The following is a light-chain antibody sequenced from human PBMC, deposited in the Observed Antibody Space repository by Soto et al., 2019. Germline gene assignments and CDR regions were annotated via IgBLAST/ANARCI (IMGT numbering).Light chain of an antibody. V-gene: IGKV3-11*01. J-gene: IGKJ1*01. CDR3: QQRFSWPRT. CDR1: QSVSSS. Sequence: EIVLTQSPATLSLSPGERGTLSCRASQSVSSSLAWYQQKPGQAPRLLIDDASNRATGIPARFSGSGSGTDFTLTISRLEPEDFAVYYCQQRFSWPRTFGQGTKLEIK. CDR2: DAS.